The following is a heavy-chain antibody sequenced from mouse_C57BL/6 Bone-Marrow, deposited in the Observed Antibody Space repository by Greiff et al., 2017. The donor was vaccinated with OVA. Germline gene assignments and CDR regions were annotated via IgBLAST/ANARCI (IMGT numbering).Heavy chain of an antibody. CDR2: IWSGGST. D-gene: IGHD2-4*01. J-gene: IGHJ4*01. CDR1: GFSLTSYG. V-gene: IGHV2-2*01. Sequence: QVQLKESGPGLVQPSQSLSITCTVSGFSLTSYGVPWVRQFPGKGLEWLGVIWSGGSTAYNAAFIPRLSISKDNSKSQVSFKMNSLQTDDTAIYYCATSYDYDGGAYAMDYWGKGTSVTVSS. CDR3: ATSYDYDGGAYAMDY.